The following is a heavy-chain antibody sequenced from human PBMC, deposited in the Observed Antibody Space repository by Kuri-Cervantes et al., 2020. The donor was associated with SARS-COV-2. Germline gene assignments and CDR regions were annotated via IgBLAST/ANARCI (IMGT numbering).Heavy chain of an antibody. D-gene: IGHD6-13*01. CDR3: ARYGLSSSWGIYYYYYYMDV. V-gene: IGHV4-34*01. CDR2: INHSGST. CDR1: GGSFSGYY. J-gene: IGHJ6*03. Sequence: SETLSLTCAVYGGSFSGYYWSWIRQPPGKGLEWIGEINHSGSTNYSPSLKSRVTISVDTSKNQFSLKLSSVTAADTAVYYCARYGLSSSWGIYYYYYYMDVWGKGTTVTVSS.